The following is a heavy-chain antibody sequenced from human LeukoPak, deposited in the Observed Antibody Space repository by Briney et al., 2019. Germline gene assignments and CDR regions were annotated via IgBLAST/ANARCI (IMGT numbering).Heavy chain of an antibody. Sequence: SETLSLTCAVYGGSFSGYYWSWIRQPPGKGLEWIGETNHSGSTNYNPSLKSRVTISVDTSKNQFSLKLSSVTAADTAVYYCARGPNYGDYVGAIYFDYWGQGTLVTVSS. V-gene: IGHV4-34*01. CDR3: ARGPNYGDYVGAIYFDY. D-gene: IGHD4-17*01. CDR2: TNHSGST. J-gene: IGHJ4*02. CDR1: GGSFSGYY.